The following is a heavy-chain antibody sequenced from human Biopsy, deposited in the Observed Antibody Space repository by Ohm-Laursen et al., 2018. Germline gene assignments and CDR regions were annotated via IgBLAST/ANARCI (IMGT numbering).Heavy chain of an antibody. CDR3: AKDVRVKVQLDGMDV. CDR1: GFTFADYA. J-gene: IGHJ6*02. V-gene: IGHV3-9*01. D-gene: IGHD1-1*01. Sequence: SLRLSCAASGFTFADYAMHWVRQAPGKGLEWVLGISWHSGSRGYADSVKGRFTISRDNAKKLLYLQMNSLRAEDTALYYCAKDVRVKVQLDGMDVWGQGTTVTVSS. CDR2: ISWHSGSR.